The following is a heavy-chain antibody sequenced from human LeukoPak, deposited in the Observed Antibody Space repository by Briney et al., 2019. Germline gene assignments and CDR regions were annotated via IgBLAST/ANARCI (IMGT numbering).Heavy chain of an antibody. CDR2: ISSSSSYI. J-gene: IGHJ4*02. CDR3: ARDRTEGELSPFDY. Sequence: NPGGSLRLSCAASGFTFSSYSMNWVRQAPGKGLEWVSSISSSSSYIYYADSVKGRFTISRDNAKNSLYLQMNSLRAEDTAVYYCARDRTEGELSPFDYWGQGTLVTVSS. D-gene: IGHD3-16*02. CDR1: GFTFSSYS. V-gene: IGHV3-21*01.